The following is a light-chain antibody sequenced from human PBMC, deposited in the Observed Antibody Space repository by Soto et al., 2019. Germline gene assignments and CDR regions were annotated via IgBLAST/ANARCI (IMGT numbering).Light chain of an antibody. Sequence: DIQMTQSPSTLSASVGDRVTITCRASQSISSWLAWYQQKPGKAPKLLIYKAPSLESGVPSRFSGSGSGTEFTLTISSLQPDDFATYYCQHYNSLWTFGQGTKVEIK. V-gene: IGKV1-5*03. CDR1: QSISSW. CDR2: KAP. CDR3: QHYNSLWT. J-gene: IGKJ1*01.